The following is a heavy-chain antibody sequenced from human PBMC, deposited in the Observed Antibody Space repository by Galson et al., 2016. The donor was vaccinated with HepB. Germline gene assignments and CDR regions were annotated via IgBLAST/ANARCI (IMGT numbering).Heavy chain of an antibody. CDR3: AGGGGFSVGAYFDS. D-gene: IGHD3-16*01. V-gene: IGHV3-11*01. J-gene: IGHJ4*02. CDR1: TFTFSDYY. Sequence: SLRLSCAASTFTFSDYYMSWIRQAPGRGLEWISYIAGSGRPIYYADSVKGRFTISRDNAKNSLSLQMNSLRAEDTAVYYCAGGGGFSVGAYFDSWGQGTLVTVSS. CDR2: IAGSGRPI.